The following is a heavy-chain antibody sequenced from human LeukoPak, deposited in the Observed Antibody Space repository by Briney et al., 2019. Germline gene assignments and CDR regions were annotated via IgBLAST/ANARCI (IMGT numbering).Heavy chain of an antibody. V-gene: IGHV3-33*01. CDR1: GFTFSSYG. J-gene: IGHJ4*02. CDR2: IWYDGSSK. Sequence: PGGSLRLSCAASGFTFSSYGMHWVRQAPGKGLEWVAVIWYDGSSKYYADSVKGRFTISRDNSENTLYLQMNSLRAEDTAIYYCTRVGYIDEGIDYWGQGTLVTVSS. D-gene: IGHD5-24*01. CDR3: TRVGYIDEGIDY.